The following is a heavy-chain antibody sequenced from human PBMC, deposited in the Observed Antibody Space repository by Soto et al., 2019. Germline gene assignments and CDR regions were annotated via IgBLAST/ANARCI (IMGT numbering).Heavy chain of an antibody. V-gene: IGHV3-23*01. CDR1: GFTFSSYA. D-gene: IGHD6-19*01. CDR3: AKGPRIAVAGMLYFNY. CDR2: ISGSGGST. Sequence: EVQLLESGGGLVQPGGSLRLSCAASGFTFSSYAMSWVRQAPGKGLEWVSAISGSGGSTYYADSVKGRFTISRDNSTNTLYLQMNSLRAEDTAVYYCAKGPRIAVAGMLYFNYWGQGTLVPVSS. J-gene: IGHJ4*02.